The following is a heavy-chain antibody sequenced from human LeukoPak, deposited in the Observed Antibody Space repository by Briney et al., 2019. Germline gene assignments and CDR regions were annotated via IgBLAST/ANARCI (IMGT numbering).Heavy chain of an antibody. Sequence: SQTLSLTCTVSGGSISRGGYYWSWIRQHPGKGLEWIGYIYYSGSTYYNPSLKSRVTISVDTSKNQFSLKLSSVTAADTAVYYCAGATGGYDVTFDPWGQGTLVTVSS. J-gene: IGHJ5*02. D-gene: IGHD5-12*01. CDR1: GGSISRGGYY. CDR2: IYYSGST. V-gene: IGHV4-31*03. CDR3: AGATGGYDVTFDP.